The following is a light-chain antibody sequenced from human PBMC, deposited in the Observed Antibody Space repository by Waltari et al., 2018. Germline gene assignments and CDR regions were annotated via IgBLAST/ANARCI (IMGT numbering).Light chain of an antibody. CDR3: QHYVRLPAT. V-gene: IGKV3-20*01. J-gene: IGKJ1*01. CDR2: GAS. CDR1: QSVSRS. Sequence: EIVLTQSPGSLSSSPGERVPLPCRPSQSVSRSSAWYQQKPGQAPRLLIFGASNRAPGIPDRFSGSGSETDFSLTISRLEPEDFAVYYCQHYVRLPATFGRGTKVEIK.